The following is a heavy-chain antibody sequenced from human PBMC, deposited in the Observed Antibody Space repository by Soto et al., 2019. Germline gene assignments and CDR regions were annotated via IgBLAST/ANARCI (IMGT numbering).Heavy chain of an antibody. CDR1: GGTFSSYA. CDR2: IIPIFGTA. CDR3: AREVIVVVTAINYYYYGMDV. V-gene: IGHV1-69*12. J-gene: IGHJ6*02. Sequence: QVQLVQSGAEVKKPGSSVKVSCKASGGTFSSYAISWVRQAPGQGLEGLGVIIPIFGTANYAQKFQGRVTITADESTSTAYMELSSLRSEDTAVYYCAREVIVVVTAINYYYYGMDVWGQGTTVTVSS. D-gene: IGHD2-21*02.